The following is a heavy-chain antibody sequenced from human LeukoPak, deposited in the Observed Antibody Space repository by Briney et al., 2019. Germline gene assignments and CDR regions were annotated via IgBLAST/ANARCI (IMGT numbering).Heavy chain of an antibody. CDR2: MFYSEST. J-gene: IGHJ6*02. CDR1: GASVSDGNYY. D-gene: IGHD6-13*01. V-gene: IGHV4-61*01. CDR3: ARADSSPNYYYYGMDV. Sequence: SETLSLTCSVSGASVSDGNYYWSWIRQPPGKGLEWIGYMFYSESTKYNPSLKSRVTISVDTSKNQFSLKLSSVTAADTAVYYCARADSSPNYYYYGMDVWGQGTTVTVSS.